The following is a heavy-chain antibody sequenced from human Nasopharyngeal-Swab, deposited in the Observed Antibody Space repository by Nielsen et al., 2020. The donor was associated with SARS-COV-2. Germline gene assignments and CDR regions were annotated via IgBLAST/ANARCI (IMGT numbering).Heavy chain of an antibody. CDR1: GFTFSTYP. J-gene: IGHJ4*02. D-gene: IGHD3-22*01. Sequence: GESLKISCAASGFTFSTYPMGWVRQAPGKGLEWVSSVTGSGATTYYADSVKGRFTISRDNSKNTLHLQMNSLRAEDTAVYYCAEGGGYSVMWGQGTLVTVSS. V-gene: IGHV3-23*01. CDR3: AEGGGYSVM. CDR2: VTGSGATT.